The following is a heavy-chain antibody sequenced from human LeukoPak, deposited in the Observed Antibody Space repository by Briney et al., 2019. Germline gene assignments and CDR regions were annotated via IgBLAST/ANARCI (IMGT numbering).Heavy chain of an antibody. D-gene: IGHD6-6*01. CDR1: GFTFSSYA. V-gene: IGHV3-23*01. Sequence: GYLRLSCAASGFTFSSYAMSWVRQAPGKGLEWVSAISGSGGSTYYADSVKGRFTISRDNSKNTLYLQMNSLRAEDTAVYYCAKALEYYYYYMDVWGKGTTVTVSS. J-gene: IGHJ6*03. CDR2: ISGSGGST. CDR3: AKALEYYYYYMDV.